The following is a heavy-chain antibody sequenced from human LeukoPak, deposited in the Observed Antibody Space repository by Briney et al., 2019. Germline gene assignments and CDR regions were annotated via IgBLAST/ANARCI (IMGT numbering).Heavy chain of an antibody. CDR3: ARGGDVYGDYCPNDY. J-gene: IGHJ4*02. CDR2: ISAYSGNT. D-gene: IGHD4-17*01. Sequence: ASVKVSCKASGYTFTSYGISWVRQAPGQGLEWMGWISAYSGNTNYAQKLQGRVTMTTDTSTSTAYMELSRLRSDDTAVYYCARGGDVYGDYCPNDYWGQGTLVTVSS. CDR1: GYTFTSYG. V-gene: IGHV1-18*01.